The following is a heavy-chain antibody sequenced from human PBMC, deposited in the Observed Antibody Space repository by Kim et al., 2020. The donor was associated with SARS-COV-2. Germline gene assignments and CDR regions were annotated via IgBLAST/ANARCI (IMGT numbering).Heavy chain of an antibody. V-gene: IGHV4-34*01. CDR3: ARGFFFWAAAGNWFDP. Sequence: SETLSLTCAVYGGSFSGYYWSWIRQPPGKGLEWIGEINHSGSTNYNPSLKSRVTISVDTSKNQFSLKLSSVTAADTAVYYCARGFFFWAAAGNWFDPWGQGTLVTVSS. J-gene: IGHJ5*02. D-gene: IGHD6-13*01. CDR2: INHSGST. CDR1: GGSFSGYY.